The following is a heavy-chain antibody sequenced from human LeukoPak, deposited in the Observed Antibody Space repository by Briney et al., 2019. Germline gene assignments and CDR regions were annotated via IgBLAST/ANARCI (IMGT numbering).Heavy chain of an antibody. CDR1: GGSISSGSYY. CDR2: IYTSGST. D-gene: IGHD3-10*01. CDR3: ARDLQRARYYGSVDDAFDI. V-gene: IGHV4-61*02. J-gene: IGHJ3*02. Sequence: SQTLSLTCTVSGGSISSGSYYWSWIRQPAGKGLEWIGRIYTSGSTNYNPSLKSRVTISVDTSKNQFSLKLSSVTAADTAVYYCARDLQRARYYGSVDDAFDIWGQGTMATVSS.